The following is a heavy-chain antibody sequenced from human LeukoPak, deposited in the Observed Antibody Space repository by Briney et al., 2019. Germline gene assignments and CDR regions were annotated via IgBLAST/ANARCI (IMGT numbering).Heavy chain of an antibody. CDR2: INHSGST. CDR1: GGSFSGYY. Sequence: SETLSLTYAVYGGSFSGYYWSWIRQPPGKGLEWIGEINHSGSTNHNPSLKSRVTISVDTSKNQFSLKLSSVTAADTAVYYCARGFGYCSSTSCRRWWFDPWGQGTLVTVSS. CDR3: ARGFGYCSSTSCRRWWFDP. J-gene: IGHJ5*02. V-gene: IGHV4-34*01. D-gene: IGHD2-2*01.